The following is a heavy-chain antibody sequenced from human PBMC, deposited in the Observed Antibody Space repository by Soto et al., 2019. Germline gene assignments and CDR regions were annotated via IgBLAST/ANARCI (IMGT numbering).Heavy chain of an antibody. Sequence: TMSFTCAVYGGSFSGYYWSWIRQPPGKGLEWIGEINHSGSTNYSPSLKSRVTISVDTSKNQFSPKLSSVTAADTAVYYCARGLLAEFDPWGQGTLVTVSS. V-gene: IGHV4-34*01. J-gene: IGHJ5*02. CDR1: GGSFSGYY. CDR2: INHSGST. D-gene: IGHD6-19*01. CDR3: ARGLLAEFDP.